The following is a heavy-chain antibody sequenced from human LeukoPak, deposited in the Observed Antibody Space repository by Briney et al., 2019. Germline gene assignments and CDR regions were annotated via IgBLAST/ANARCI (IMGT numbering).Heavy chain of an antibody. Sequence: SEILSLTCSVSGGXISSYYCSWIRQPPGKGLEWIGYIDYSGSTNYNPSLKSRVTISVDMSKNQFSLKLSSVTAADTVVYYCARHRRGTTYDYWGQGTLVTVSS. CDR1: GGXISSYY. D-gene: IGHD1-1*01. J-gene: IGHJ4*02. CDR3: ARHRRGTTYDY. CDR2: IDYSGST. V-gene: IGHV4-59*08.